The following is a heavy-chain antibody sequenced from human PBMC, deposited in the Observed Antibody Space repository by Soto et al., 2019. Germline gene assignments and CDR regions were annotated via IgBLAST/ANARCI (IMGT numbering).Heavy chain of an antibody. D-gene: IGHD6-13*01. CDR3: AKTKGIGSAANNFDF. CDR1: GFIFSNHA. J-gene: IGHJ4*02. Sequence: GGSLRLSCAASGFIFSNHAMSWVRQAPGKGLEWVSGISASGNLIYYADSVKGRFNMSRDNSKNTLYLQMNSLRAEDTAVYFCAKTKGIGSAANNFDFWGQGTLVTVSS. CDR2: ISASGNLI. V-gene: IGHV3-23*01.